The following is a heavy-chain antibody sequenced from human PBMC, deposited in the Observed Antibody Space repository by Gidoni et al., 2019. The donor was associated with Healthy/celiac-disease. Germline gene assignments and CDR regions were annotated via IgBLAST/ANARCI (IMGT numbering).Heavy chain of an antibody. J-gene: IGHJ6*04. CDR3: ARDRVDDYPPGDPYYYGMDV. D-gene: IGHD4-17*01. V-gene: IGHV4-59*01. CDR2: IYYSGST. CDR1: GGSISSYY. Sequence: QVQLQESGPGLVKPSETLSLTCTVSGGSISSYYWSWIRQPPGKGLEWIGYIYYSGSTNYNPSLKSRVTISVDTSKNQFSLKLSSVTAADTAVYYCARDRVDDYPPGDPYYYGMDVWGKGTTVTVSS.